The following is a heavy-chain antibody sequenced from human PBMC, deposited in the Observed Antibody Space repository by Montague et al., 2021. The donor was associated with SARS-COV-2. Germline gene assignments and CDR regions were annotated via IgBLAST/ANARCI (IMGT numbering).Heavy chain of an antibody. CDR2: ISSSSSYT. D-gene: IGHD3-22*01. CDR3: ARPPGRYYDSSGYSTYAFDI. CDR1: GFTFSDYY. V-gene: IGHV3-11*06. Sequence: SLRLSCAASGFTFSDYYMSWIRQAPGKGLEWVSYISSSSSYTNYADSVKGRFTISRDNAKNSLYLQMNSLRAEDTAVYYCARPPGRYYDSSGYSTYAFDIRGQGTMVPVSS. J-gene: IGHJ3*02.